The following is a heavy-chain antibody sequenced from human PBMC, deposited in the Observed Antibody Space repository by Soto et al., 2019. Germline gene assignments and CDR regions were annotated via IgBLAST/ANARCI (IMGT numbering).Heavy chain of an antibody. CDR3: AKGGGSYFRYFDV. J-gene: IGHJ2*01. Sequence: EVHLLESGGGSVQPGGSLRLSCAASGFIFSTYAMTWVRQAPGKGLEWVSTMRSGGDTYYADSVKDRFTISRDNSKDMLYLQMNSLRVEDTAVYYCAKGGGSYFRYFDVWGRGTLVTVSS. CDR1: GFIFSTYA. V-gene: IGHV3-23*01. D-gene: IGHD1-26*01. CDR2: MRSGGDT.